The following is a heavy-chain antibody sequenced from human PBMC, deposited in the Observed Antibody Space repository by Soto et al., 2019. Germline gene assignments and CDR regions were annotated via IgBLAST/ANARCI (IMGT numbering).Heavy chain of an antibody. Sequence: PSETLSLTCTVSGGSVSSGGYYWSWIRQHPGKGLEWIGYIYYSGSTYYNPSLKSRVTISVDTSKNQFSLKLSSVTAADTAVYYCARASGDYYDSSGYYPDYWGQGTQVTVSS. D-gene: IGHD3-22*01. V-gene: IGHV4-31*03. CDR3: ARASGDYYDSSGYYPDY. J-gene: IGHJ4*02. CDR1: GGSVSSGGYY. CDR2: IYYSGST.